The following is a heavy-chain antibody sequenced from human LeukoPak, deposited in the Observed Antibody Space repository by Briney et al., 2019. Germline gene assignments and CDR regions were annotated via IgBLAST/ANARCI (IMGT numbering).Heavy chain of an antibody. J-gene: IGHJ5*02. D-gene: IGHD1-26*01. CDR3: ARDPVGATSWFDP. V-gene: IGHV4-59*01. CDR1: GGSFSGYY. Sequence: PSETLSLTCAVYGGSFSGYYWSWIRQPPGKGLEWIGYIYYSGSTNYNPSLKSRVTISVDTSKNQFSLKLSSVTAADTAVYYCARDPVGATSWFDPWGQGTLVTVSS. CDR2: IYYSGST.